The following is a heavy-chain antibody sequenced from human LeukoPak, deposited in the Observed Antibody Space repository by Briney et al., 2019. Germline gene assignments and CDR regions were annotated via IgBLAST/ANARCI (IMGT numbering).Heavy chain of an antibody. CDR3: ARDFKYYYDRGTSAFDI. J-gene: IGHJ3*02. Sequence: SETLSLTCTVSGGSISSYYWSWIRQPPGKGLEWIGYIYYSGSTNYNPSLKSRVTISVDTSKKQFSLKLSSVTAADTAVYYCARDFKYYYDRGTSAFDIWGQGKLVTVSS. D-gene: IGHD3-10*02. CDR2: IYYSGST. CDR1: GGSISSYY. V-gene: IGHV4-59*12.